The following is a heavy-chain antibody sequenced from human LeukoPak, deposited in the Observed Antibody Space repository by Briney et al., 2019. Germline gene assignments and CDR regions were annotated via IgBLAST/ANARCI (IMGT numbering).Heavy chain of an antibody. CDR1: GFTFSSYA. Sequence: EGSLRLSCAASGFTFSSYAMSWVRQAPGKGLEWVSAISGSGGSTYYADSVKGRFTISRDNSKNTLYLQMNSLRAEDTAVYYPYYYDSSGYSDFDYWGQGTLVTASS. V-gene: IGHV3-23*01. D-gene: IGHD3-22*01. CDR2: ISGSGGST. J-gene: IGHJ4*02. CDR3: YYYDSSGYSDFDY.